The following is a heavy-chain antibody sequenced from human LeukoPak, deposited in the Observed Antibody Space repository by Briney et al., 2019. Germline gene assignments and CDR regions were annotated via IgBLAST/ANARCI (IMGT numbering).Heavy chain of an antibody. CDR2: ISYDGSNK. Sequence: GGSLRLSCAASGFTFSSYGMHWVRQAPGKGLEWVAVISYDGSNKYYADSVKGRFTISRDNSKNTLYLQMNSLRAEDTAVYYCAKTLYYYDSSDPPDYWGQGTLVTVSS. V-gene: IGHV3-30*18. D-gene: IGHD3-22*01. J-gene: IGHJ4*02. CDR1: GFTFSSYG. CDR3: AKTLYYYDSSDPPDY.